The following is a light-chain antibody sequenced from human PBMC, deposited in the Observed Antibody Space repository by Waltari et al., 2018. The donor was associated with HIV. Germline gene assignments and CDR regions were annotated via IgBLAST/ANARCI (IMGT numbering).Light chain of an antibody. CDR3: QSQDSSNIV. CDR1: SGSIASDY. V-gene: IGLV6-57*01. J-gene: IGLJ2*01. CDR2: EGL. Sequence: FLLTQPHSVSESSGKTVIISCTRSSGSIASDYVQWYQQRPGRSPTTLIYEGLQRPSGVPDRFSGSIDRSSNSASLNISGLQPDDEADYYCQSQDSSNIVFGGGTKLTVL.